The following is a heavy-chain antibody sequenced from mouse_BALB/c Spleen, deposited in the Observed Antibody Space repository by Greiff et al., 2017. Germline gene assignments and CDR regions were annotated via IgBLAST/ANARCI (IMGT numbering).Heavy chain of an antibody. V-gene: IGHV1S56*01. J-gene: IGHJ3*01. CDR2: IYPGNVNT. CDR3: ARDDSAWFAY. Sequence: QVQLQQSGPELVKPGASVRISCKASGYTFTSYYIHWVKQRPGQGLEWIGWIYPGNVNTKYNEKFKGKATLTADKSSSTAYMQLSSLTSEDSAVYFCARDDSAWFAYWGQGTLVTVSA. D-gene: IGHD2-4*01. CDR1: GYTFTSYY.